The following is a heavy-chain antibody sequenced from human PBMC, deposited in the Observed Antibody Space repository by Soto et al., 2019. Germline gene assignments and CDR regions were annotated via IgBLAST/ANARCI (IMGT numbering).Heavy chain of an antibody. Sequence: ASVKVSCKVSGYTLTELSMHWVRQAPGKGLERMGGFDPEDGETIYAQKFQGRVTMTEDTSTDTAYMELSSLRSEDTAVYYCATDKGYGDSNYFDYWGQGTLVTVSS. D-gene: IGHD4-17*01. V-gene: IGHV1-24*01. CDR1: GYTLTELS. J-gene: IGHJ4*02. CDR3: ATDKGYGDSNYFDY. CDR2: FDPEDGET.